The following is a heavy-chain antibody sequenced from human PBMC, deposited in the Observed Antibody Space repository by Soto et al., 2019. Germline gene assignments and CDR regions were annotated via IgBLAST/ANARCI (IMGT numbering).Heavy chain of an antibody. CDR1: GDSMDNNRW. CDR3: ARYNAASGTYYFDF. J-gene: IGHJ4*02. Sequence: PSETLSLTCAVFGDSMDNNRWWSWVRQSPGKGLEWIGEINHRGSANYNPSLKSRVTISVDISKSQFSLRLTSVTAADTAVYYCARYNAASGTYYFDFWGQGALVTVSS. V-gene: IGHV4-4*02. D-gene: IGHD6-13*01. CDR2: INHRGSA.